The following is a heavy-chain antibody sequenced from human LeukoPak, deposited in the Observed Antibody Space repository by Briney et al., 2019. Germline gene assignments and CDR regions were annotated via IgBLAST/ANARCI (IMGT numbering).Heavy chain of an antibody. V-gene: IGHV1-3*01. CDR3: ARGLWSAHRREYYFDS. CDR1: GYTFTNYA. J-gene: IGHJ4*02. D-gene: IGHD3-3*01. Sequence: RASVKASCKASGYTFTNYAVNWLRQAPGQRLEWMGWINAGNGDTKFSQNYQARVTITRDASASTAYMELSSLTSEDTAVYFCARGLWSAHRREYYFDSWGQGTLVTVSS. CDR2: INAGNGDT.